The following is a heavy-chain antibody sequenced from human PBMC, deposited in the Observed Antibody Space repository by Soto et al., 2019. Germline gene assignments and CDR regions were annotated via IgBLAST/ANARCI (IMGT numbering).Heavy chain of an antibody. CDR2: INPSGGST. CDR1: GYMFTSYY. CDR3: AREIAYYFDY. J-gene: IGHJ4*02. Sequence: ASVKVSCKASGYMFTSYYIHWVRQAPGQGLEWMGVINPSGGSTNYAQRFQGRVTITRVPSTSTVYMELSSLRSEDTAVYYCAREIAYYFDYWGQGTLVPVSS. V-gene: IGHV1-46*01.